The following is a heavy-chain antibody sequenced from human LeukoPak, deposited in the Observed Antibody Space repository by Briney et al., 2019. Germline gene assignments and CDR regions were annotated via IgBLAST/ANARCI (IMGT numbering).Heavy chain of an antibody. D-gene: IGHD1-26*01. CDR2: ISWNSGSI. Sequence: PGGSLRLSCAASGFTFDDYAMHWVRQAPGKGLEWVSGISWNSGSIGYADSVKGRFTISRDNAKNSLYLQMNSLRAEDMALYYCAKDISDGIVGATAFDYWGQGTLVTVSS. J-gene: IGHJ4*02. CDR3: AKDISDGIVGATAFDY. V-gene: IGHV3-9*03. CDR1: GFTFDDYA.